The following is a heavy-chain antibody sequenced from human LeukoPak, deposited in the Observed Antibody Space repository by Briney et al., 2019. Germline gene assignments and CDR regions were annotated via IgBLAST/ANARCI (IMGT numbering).Heavy chain of an antibody. CDR1: GYTFTSYG. J-gene: IGHJ5*02. CDR3: ARVYCSGGSCYWFDP. Sequence: ASVKVSCKASGYTFTSYGISWVRQAPGQGLEWMGWISAYSGNTNYAQKLQGRVTMTTDTSTSTAYMELRSLRSDDTAVYYCARVYCSGGSCYWFDPWGQGTLVTVSS. V-gene: IGHV1-18*01. CDR2: ISAYSGNT. D-gene: IGHD2-15*01.